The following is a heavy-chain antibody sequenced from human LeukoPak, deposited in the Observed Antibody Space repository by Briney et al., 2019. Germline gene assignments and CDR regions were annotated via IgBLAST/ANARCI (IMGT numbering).Heavy chain of an antibody. Sequence: GGSLRLSCAASGFTVSSNYMSWVRQAPGKGLEWVSVIYSVGATFYADSVRGRFTISRDTSENTLFLRMNSLRAEDTAVYYCVRQPYSSNNWGQGTLVTVSS. V-gene: IGHV3-53*01. CDR2: IYSVGAT. CDR3: VRQPYSSNN. CDR1: GFTVSSNY. D-gene: IGHD6-13*01. J-gene: IGHJ4*02.